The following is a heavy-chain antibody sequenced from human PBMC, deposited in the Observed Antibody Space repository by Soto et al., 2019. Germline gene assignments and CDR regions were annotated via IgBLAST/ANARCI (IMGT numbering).Heavy chain of an antibody. Sequence: QLQLQESGSGLVKPSQTLSLTCAVSGGSISSGGYSWGWIRQPPGKGLEWIGYTYSSGSTNYNPYLKIRVTISLDTSKSQFSRRLSSVTAADTAVYYCARALRQPWGGMDVWGPGTTVTVSS. V-gene: IGHV4-30-2*01. CDR1: GGSISSGGYS. D-gene: IGHD7-27*01. CDR2: TYSSGST. J-gene: IGHJ6*02. CDR3: ARALRQPWGGMDV.